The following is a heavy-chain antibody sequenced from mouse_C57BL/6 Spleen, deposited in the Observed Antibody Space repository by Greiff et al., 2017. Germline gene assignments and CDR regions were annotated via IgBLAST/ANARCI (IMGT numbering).Heavy chain of an antibody. CDR1: GYTFTSYW. V-gene: IGHV1-72*01. Sequence: VQLQQPGAELVKPGASVKLSCKASGYTFTSYWMHWVKQRPGRGLEWIGRIDPNGGGTKYNEKFKSKGTLTVDKPSCTAYMQLSSLTSGDSAVYYCARSPYEAYWGQGTLVTVSA. J-gene: IGHJ3*01. CDR3: ARSPYEAY. D-gene: IGHD1-1*01. CDR2: IDPNGGGT.